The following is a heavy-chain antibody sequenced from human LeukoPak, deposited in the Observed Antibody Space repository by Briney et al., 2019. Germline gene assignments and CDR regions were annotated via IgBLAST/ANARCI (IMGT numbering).Heavy chain of an antibody. CDR1: GYTFTGYY. D-gene: IGHD5-24*01. CDR3: AREEGDGYNSDAFDI. V-gene: IGHV1-2*02. J-gene: IGHJ3*02. Sequence: ASVKVSCKASGYTFTGYYMHWVRQAPGQGLEWMGWINPNSGGTNYAQKFQGRVTMTRDTSISIAYMELSRLRSDDTAVYYCAREEGDGYNSDAFDIWGQGTMVTVSS. CDR2: INPNSGGT.